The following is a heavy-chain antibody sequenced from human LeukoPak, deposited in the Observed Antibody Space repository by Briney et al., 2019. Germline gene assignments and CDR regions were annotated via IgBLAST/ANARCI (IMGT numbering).Heavy chain of an antibody. Sequence: PGGSLRLSCAASGFTFSIYAMSWVRQAPGQGLEWVSAISGSGGSTYYADSVKGRFTVSRDNSKNTVYLQMNSLRAEDTAVYYCAKGDWLDYWGQGTLVTVSS. J-gene: IGHJ4*02. D-gene: IGHD3/OR15-3a*01. CDR1: GFTFSIYA. V-gene: IGHV3-23*01. CDR3: AKGDWLDY. CDR2: ISGSGGST.